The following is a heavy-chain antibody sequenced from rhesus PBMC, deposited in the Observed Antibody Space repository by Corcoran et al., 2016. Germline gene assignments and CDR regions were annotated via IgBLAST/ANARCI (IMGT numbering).Heavy chain of an antibody. D-gene: IGHD3-16*01. CDR2: IPGSGGST. CDR1: GGSISSNY. J-gene: IGHJ4*01. CDR3: ARDLTIVVVFEGFDY. Sequence: QVQLQESGPGVVKPSETLSLTCAVSGGSISSNYWSWIRQPPGKGLEWIGRIPGSGGSTDYNPSLKSRGTISTDTSKNQFSLKLSSVTAADTAVYYCARDLTIVVVFEGFDYWGQGVLVTVSS. V-gene: IGHV4-173*01.